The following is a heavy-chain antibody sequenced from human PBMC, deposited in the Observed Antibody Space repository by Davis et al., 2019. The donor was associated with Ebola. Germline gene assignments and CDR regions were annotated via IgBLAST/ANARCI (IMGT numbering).Heavy chain of an antibody. CDR2: ISGSGGST. V-gene: IGHV3-23*01. CDR3: AKDREGSYGYDYFDY. J-gene: IGHJ4*02. D-gene: IGHD5-18*01. Sequence: GESLKISCAASGFTFSSYAMSWVRQAPGKGLEWVSAISGSGGSTYYADSVKGRFTISRDNSKNTLYLQMNSLRDEDTAVYYCAKDREGSYGYDYFDYWGQGTLVTVSS. CDR1: GFTFSSYA.